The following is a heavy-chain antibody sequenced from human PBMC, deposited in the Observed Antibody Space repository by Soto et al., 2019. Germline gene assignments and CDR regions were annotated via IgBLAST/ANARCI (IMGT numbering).Heavy chain of an antibody. CDR1: GGTFSSYA. D-gene: IGHD3-3*01. Sequence: ASVKVSCKASGGTFSSYAISWVRQAPGQGLEWMGGIIPIFGTANYAQKFQGRVTITADESTSTAYMELSSLRSEDTAVYYCARETSDFWGGYNGMDVWGQGTTVTVSS. CDR2: IIPIFGTA. J-gene: IGHJ6*02. V-gene: IGHV1-69*13. CDR3: ARETSDFWGGYNGMDV.